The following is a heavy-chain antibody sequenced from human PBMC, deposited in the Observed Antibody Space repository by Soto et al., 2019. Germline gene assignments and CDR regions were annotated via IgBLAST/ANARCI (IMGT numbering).Heavy chain of an antibody. CDR3: ASAWGPRNPLDS. J-gene: IGHJ5*01. Sequence: PGGSLRLSCEASGFTFSDYYMNWIRQAPGKGLEWVSYISSGGNMISYADSVKGRFTISRDNDKNSLFLQMNSLRGEDTAVYYCASAWGPRNPLDSWGQGTLVTVSS. D-gene: IGHD3-16*01. CDR2: ISSGGNMI. V-gene: IGHV3-11*01. CDR1: GFTFSDYY.